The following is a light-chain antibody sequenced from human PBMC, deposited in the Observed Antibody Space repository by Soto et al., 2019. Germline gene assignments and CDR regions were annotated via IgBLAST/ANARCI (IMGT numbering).Light chain of an antibody. V-gene: IGLV2-14*03. Sequence: QSALTQPASVSGSPGQSITISCTGTSSDAGAYNFVSWYQQHPGKVPKLIIFDVSSRPSGVSDRFSGSKSGNTASLTISGPRAEDGGDYYCSSYTSSSTHVFGSGTKVTVL. CDR1: SSDAGAYNF. CDR3: SSYTSSSTHV. J-gene: IGLJ1*01. CDR2: DVS.